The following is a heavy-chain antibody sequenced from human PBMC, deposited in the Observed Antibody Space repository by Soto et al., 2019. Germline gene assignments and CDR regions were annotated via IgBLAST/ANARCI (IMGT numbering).Heavy chain of an antibody. V-gene: IGHV3-7*01. Sequence: GGSLRLSCVASGSTFWGDWMSWVRQAPGKGLEWVANIKQDGSAKQYLDSVRGRFTISRDNSKNSVYLQMNSLRAEDTALYYCARDFYGGFSYGPGDNWGQGTLVTVS. CDR2: IKQDGSAK. CDR3: ARDFYGGFSYGPGDN. D-gene: IGHD2-15*01. J-gene: IGHJ4*02. CDR1: GSTFWGDW.